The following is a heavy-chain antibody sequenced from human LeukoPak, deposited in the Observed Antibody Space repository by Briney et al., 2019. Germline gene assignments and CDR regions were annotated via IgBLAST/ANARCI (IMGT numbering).Heavy chain of an antibody. Sequence: GESLRLSCAASGFTFSSFWMSWVRQAPGRGLEWVASIKQDGSDKYYVDSVKGRFTISRDDAKNSLYLQMDSLRAEDAAVYYCARGAGKTDYWGQGTLVTVSS. CDR1: GFTFSSFW. V-gene: IGHV3-7*04. J-gene: IGHJ4*02. CDR3: ARGAGKTDY. CDR2: IKQDGSDK. D-gene: IGHD1/OR15-1a*01.